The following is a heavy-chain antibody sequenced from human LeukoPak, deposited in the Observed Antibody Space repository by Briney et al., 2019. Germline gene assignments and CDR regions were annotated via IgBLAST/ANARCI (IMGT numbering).Heavy chain of an antibody. D-gene: IGHD3-10*01. CDR3: ATDLPSTMVRGARPLDY. CDR2: INPNSGGT. V-gene: IGHV1-2*02. Sequence: GASVKVSCKASGYTFTGYYMHWVRQAPGQGLEWMGWINPNSGGTNYAQKFQGRVTMTRDTSISTAYMELSRLRSDATAVYYCATDLPSTMVRGARPLDYWGQGTLVTVSS. J-gene: IGHJ4*01. CDR1: GYTFTGYY.